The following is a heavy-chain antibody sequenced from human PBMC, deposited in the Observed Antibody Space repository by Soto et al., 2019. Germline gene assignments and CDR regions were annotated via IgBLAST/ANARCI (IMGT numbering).Heavy chain of an antibody. CDR3: ARVVTIFGVVTEGHDAFDI. CDR1: GFTFSSYG. J-gene: IGHJ3*02. CDR2: IWYDGSNK. D-gene: IGHD3-3*01. V-gene: IGHV3-33*01. Sequence: GGSLRLSCAASGFTFSSYGMHWVRQAPGKGLEWVAVIWYDGSNKYYADSVKGRFTISRDNSKNTLYLQMNSLRAEDTAVYYCARVVTIFGVVTEGHDAFDIWGQGTMVTVSS.